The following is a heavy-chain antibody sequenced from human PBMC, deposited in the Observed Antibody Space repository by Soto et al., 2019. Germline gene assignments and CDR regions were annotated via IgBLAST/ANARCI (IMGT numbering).Heavy chain of an antibody. CDR2: ISAYNGNT. V-gene: IGHV1-18*01. CDR3: ARGAYGDYVIGHYYYYYYMDV. D-gene: IGHD4-17*01. Sequence: QVQLVQSGAEVKKPGASVKVSCKASGYTFTSYGISWVRQAPGQGLEWMGWISAYNGNTNYAQKLQGRVTMTTDTSTSTAYMELRSLRSDHTAVYYCARGAYGDYVIGHYYYYYYMDVWGKGTTVTVSS. CDR1: GYTFTSYG. J-gene: IGHJ6*03.